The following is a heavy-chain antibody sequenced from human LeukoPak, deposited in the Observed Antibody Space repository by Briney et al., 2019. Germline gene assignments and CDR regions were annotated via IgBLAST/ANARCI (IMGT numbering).Heavy chain of an antibody. CDR1: GFTFSGSA. Sequence: PGRSLRLSCAASGFTFSGSAMHWVRQASGKGLEWVGRIRSKANSYATAYAASVKGRFTISRDDSKNTAYLQMNSLKTEDTAVYYCTSFKFFGGFDYWGQGTLVTVSS. CDR3: TSFKFFGGFDY. CDR2: IRSKANSYAT. J-gene: IGHJ4*02. D-gene: IGHD2-15*01. V-gene: IGHV3-73*01.